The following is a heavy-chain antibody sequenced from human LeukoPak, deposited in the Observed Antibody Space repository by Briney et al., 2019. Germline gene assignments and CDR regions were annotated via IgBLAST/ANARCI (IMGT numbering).Heavy chain of an antibody. CDR1: EFTFSSYN. D-gene: IGHD3-3*01. Sequence: PGGSLRLSCVASEFTFSSYNMNWVRQAPGKGLEWVSCISSSSSYIYYADSVRGRFTISRDNAKNSLYLQMNNLRPEDTAVYYCAREIFWSGYFSNLHFDYWGQGTLVTVSS. CDR3: AREIFWSGYFSNLHFDY. CDR2: ISSSSSYI. V-gene: IGHV3-21*06. J-gene: IGHJ4*02.